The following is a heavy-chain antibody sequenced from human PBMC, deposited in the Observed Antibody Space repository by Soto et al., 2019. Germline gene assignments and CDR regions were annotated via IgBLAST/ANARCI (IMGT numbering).Heavy chain of an antibody. J-gene: IGHJ6*02. CDR1: GFTVSSYA. D-gene: IGHD3-3*01. Sequence: GGSRRRSCAASGFTVSSYAMHWVRQGPGKGLGWVAVISCDGSNKYYADSVKGRFTISRDNSKNTLYLQMNSLRAEDTAVYYCARDRGAYYDFWSGYYTGGYYYGMDVWGQGTTVTSP. CDR2: ISCDGSNK. V-gene: IGHV3-30-3*01. CDR3: ARDRGAYYDFWSGYYTGGYYYGMDV.